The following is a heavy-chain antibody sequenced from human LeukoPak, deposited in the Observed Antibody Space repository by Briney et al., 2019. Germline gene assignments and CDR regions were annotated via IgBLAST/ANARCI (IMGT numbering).Heavy chain of an antibody. CDR3: ARDTPCSGGSCYLVPWFDP. Sequence: SETLSLTFTFSVGAISSYYWSWIRQPAGKGLEWMGRIYTSGSTNYNPSLKSRVTMSVDTSKNQFSLKLSSVTAADPAVYYCARDTPCSGGSCYLVPWFDPWGQGTLVTVSS. D-gene: IGHD2-15*01. V-gene: IGHV4-4*07. CDR1: VGAISSYY. J-gene: IGHJ5*02. CDR2: IYTSGST.